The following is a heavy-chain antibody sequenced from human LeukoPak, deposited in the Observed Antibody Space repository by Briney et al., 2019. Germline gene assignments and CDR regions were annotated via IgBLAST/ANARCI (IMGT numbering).Heavy chain of an antibody. J-gene: IGHJ4*02. CDR2: ISYDGSNK. Sequence: GGSLRLSCAASGFTFSSYAMHWVRQAPGKGLEWVAVISYDGSNKYYADSVKGRFTISRDNSKNTRYLQMNSLRAEDTAVYYCAGSGSYYRRPPNDYWGQGTLVTVSS. CDR3: AGSGSYYRRPPNDY. V-gene: IGHV3-30-3*01. CDR1: GFTFSSYA. D-gene: IGHD1-26*01.